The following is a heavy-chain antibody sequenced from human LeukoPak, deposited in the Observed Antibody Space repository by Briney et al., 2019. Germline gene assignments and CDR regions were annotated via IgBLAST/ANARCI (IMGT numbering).Heavy chain of an antibody. D-gene: IGHD2-8*01. J-gene: IGHJ4*02. CDR1: GFTFSSYG. CDR2: ISYDGSNK. CDR3: AKEYCSNSVCHSLDY. Sequence: GGSLRLSCAASGFTFSSYGMHWVRQAPGKGLEWVAVISYDGSNKYYADSVKGRFTISRDNSKNTLYLQMNSLRAEDTAVYYCAKEYCSNSVCHSLDYWGQGTLVTVSS. V-gene: IGHV3-30*18.